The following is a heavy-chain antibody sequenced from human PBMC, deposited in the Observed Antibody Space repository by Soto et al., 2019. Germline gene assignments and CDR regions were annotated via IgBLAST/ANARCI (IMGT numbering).Heavy chain of an antibody. Sequence: ASVKVSCKASGYTFTDYYMHWVRQAPGQGLEWMGWINPNSGGTNYAQKFQGRVTMTRDTSISTAYMNLSAVTAADTAIYYCGKGFYGSGGPDVWGPGTLVTV. J-gene: IGHJ4*02. CDR1: GYTFTDYY. V-gene: IGHV1-2*02. CDR2: INPNSGGT. D-gene: IGHD3-10*01. CDR3: GKGFYGSGGPDV.